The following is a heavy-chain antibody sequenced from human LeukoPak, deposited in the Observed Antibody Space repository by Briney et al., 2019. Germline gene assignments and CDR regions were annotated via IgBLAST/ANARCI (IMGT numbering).Heavy chain of an antibody. CDR1: GFTFSSYA. CDR2: ISYDGSNK. J-gene: IGHJ6*02. D-gene: IGHD6-13*01. V-gene: IGHV3-30*04. Sequence: GGSLRLSCAASGFTFSSYAMHWVRQAPGKGLEWVAVISYDGSNKYCADSVKGRFTISRDNSKNTLYLQMNSLRAEDTAVYYCARVHSSSWSYYYYGMDVWGQGTTVTVSS. CDR3: ARVHSSSWSYYYYGMDV.